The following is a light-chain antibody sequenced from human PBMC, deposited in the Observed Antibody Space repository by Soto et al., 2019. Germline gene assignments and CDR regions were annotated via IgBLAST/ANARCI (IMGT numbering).Light chain of an antibody. V-gene: IGKV3-20*01. Sequence: VLTQSACTLSLSPGERATLSCRASQTVFSNYLAWYQQKPGQAPRLLVYGASRRATGISDRFSGSGSGTDFALTISRLEPEDFAVYYCQQYGTSRTFGQGTKVDIK. CDR1: QTVFSNY. CDR2: GAS. CDR3: QQYGTSRT. J-gene: IGKJ1*01.